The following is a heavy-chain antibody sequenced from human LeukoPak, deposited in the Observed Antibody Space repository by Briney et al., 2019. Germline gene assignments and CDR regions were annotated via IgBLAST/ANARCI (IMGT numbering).Heavy chain of an antibody. CDR3: ARDRGSSWLNYFDY. Sequence: SVTVSCTASGGTFSSYAISWVRQAPGQGLEWMGGIIPIFGTANYAQKFQGRVTITTDESTSTAYMELSSLRSEDTAVYYCARDRGSSWLNYFDYWGQGTLVTVSS. J-gene: IGHJ4*02. CDR2: IIPIFGTA. CDR1: GGTFSSYA. V-gene: IGHV1-69*05. D-gene: IGHD6-13*01.